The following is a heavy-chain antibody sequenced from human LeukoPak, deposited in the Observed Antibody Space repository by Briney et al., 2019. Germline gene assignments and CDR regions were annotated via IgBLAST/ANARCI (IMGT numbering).Heavy chain of an antibody. CDR3: ARGHYDFWSGYSSFDY. V-gene: IGHV4-61*01. CDR1: GGSVNSGNYY. Sequence: SETLSLTCTVSGGSVNSGNYYWSWIRQPPGKGLEWIGYIYYSGSTNYNPSLKSRVTISVDTSKNQFSLKLSSVTAADTAVYYCARGHYDFWSGYSSFDYWGQGTLVTVSS. J-gene: IGHJ4*02. CDR2: IYYSGST. D-gene: IGHD3-3*01.